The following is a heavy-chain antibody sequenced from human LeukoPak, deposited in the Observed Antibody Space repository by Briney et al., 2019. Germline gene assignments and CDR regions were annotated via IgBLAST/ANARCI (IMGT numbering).Heavy chain of an antibody. V-gene: IGHV3-23*01. CDR2: ISGSSGYT. J-gene: IGHJ4*02. D-gene: IGHD1-26*01. CDR3: AKSSGSSRLYPLDD. CDR1: GFTFSNYA. Sequence: GGSLRLACAGSGFTFSNYAMSWVRQAPGKGLECVSTISGSSGYTYYGDSVKGRFTISRDNSMNTLYLQMNSLRAEDTAVYYCAKSSGSSRLYPLDDWGQGTLVTVSS.